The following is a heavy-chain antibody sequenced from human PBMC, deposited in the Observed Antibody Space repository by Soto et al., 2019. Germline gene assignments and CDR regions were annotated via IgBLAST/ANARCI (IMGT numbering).Heavy chain of an antibody. J-gene: IGHJ4*02. D-gene: IGHD1-20*01. CDR2: INPGNGDT. CDR3: ARESITANDY. V-gene: IGHV1-3*01. CDR1: CYVFSDYP. Sequence: ASGKVSSKAACYVFSDYPIHWVRQAPGQRLEWMGWINPGNGDTKYSQKFQDRVTLTRDTSATTAYMGVNTLRSEDTAIYYCARESITANDYWGQGTPVTVSS.